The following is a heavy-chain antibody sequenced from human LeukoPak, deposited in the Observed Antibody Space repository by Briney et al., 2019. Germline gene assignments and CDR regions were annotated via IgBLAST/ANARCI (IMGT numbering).Heavy chain of an antibody. CDR2: IYPGDSDT. J-gene: IGHJ3*02. V-gene: IGHV5-51*01. Sequence: GESLQFSCQCFGSNSISYRIGWVRQMPGKGLEWMGIIYPGDSDTIYSPSFQGQVTISADKSINTAYLQWSSLKASDTAMCYRARVYESSGYYWYGVDIWGQGRMVTVSS. CDR1: GSNSISYR. D-gene: IGHD3-22*01. CDR3: ARVYESSGYYWYGVDI.